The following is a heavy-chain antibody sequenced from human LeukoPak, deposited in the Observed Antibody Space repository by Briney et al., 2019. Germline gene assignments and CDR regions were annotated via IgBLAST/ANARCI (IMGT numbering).Heavy chain of an antibody. CDR2: ISYDGSNK. Sequence: PGGPRKLSVPPSESTSRNNARNGSRKPPAKGRNGWAFISYDGSNKYYADSVKGRFTISRDNSKNTLYLQMNSLRAEDTAVYYCAREMAYNPDYFDYWGQGTLVTVSS. CDR3: AREMAYNPDYFDY. D-gene: IGHD5-24*01. V-gene: IGHV3-30*04. J-gene: IGHJ4*02. CDR1: ESTSRNNA.